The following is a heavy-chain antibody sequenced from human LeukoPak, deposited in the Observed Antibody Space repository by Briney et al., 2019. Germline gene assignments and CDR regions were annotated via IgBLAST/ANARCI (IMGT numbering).Heavy chain of an antibody. Sequence: ASVKVSCKASGYTFTGYYMHWVRQAPGQGLEWMGWINPNSGGTNYAQKLQGRVTMTTDTSTSTAYMELRSLRSDDTAVYYCARTGSTYYYDSSGYYLFDPWGQGTLVTVSS. CDR2: INPNSGGT. J-gene: IGHJ5*02. V-gene: IGHV1-2*02. CDR1: GYTFTGYY. CDR3: ARTGSTYYYDSSGYYLFDP. D-gene: IGHD3-22*01.